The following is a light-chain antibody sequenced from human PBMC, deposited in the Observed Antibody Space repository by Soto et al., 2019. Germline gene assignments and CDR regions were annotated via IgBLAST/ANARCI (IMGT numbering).Light chain of an antibody. CDR2: GAS. V-gene: IGKV3-15*01. CDR3: QHYNDWRT. Sequence: EILMTQYPATLSVSPGQRVTLSCRASQSVSSRLAWYQQKPGQAPRLLIYGASARATGIPARFSGSGSGTYSTLTISRLPSEVVAIYFCQHYNDWRTFGPGTKVDGK. J-gene: IGKJ3*01. CDR1: QSVSSR.